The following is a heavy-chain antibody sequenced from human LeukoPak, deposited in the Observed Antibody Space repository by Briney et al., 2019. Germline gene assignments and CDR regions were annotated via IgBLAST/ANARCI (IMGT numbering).Heavy chain of an antibody. CDR2: INPNSGGT. V-gene: IGHV1-2*02. CDR3: AIGYDILTGYSNDY. J-gene: IGHJ4*02. D-gene: IGHD3-9*01. CDR1: GYTFTGYY. Sequence: ASVKVSCKASGYTFTGYYMHWVRQAPGRGLEWMGWINPNSGGTNYAQKFQGRVTMTRDTSISTAYMELSRLRSDDTAVYYCAIGYDILTGYSNDYWGQGTLVTVSS.